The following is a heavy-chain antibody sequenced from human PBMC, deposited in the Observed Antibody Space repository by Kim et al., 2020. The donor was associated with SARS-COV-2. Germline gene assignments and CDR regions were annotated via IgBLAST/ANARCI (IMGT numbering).Heavy chain of an antibody. D-gene: IGHD2-21*02. CDR2: ISSSGSTI. Sequence: GGSLRLSCAASGFTFSSYEMNWVRQAPGKGLEWVSYISSSGSTIYYADSVKGRFTISRDNAKNSLYLQMNSLRAEDTAVYYCARERVTAILPFYYYYGMDVWGQGTTVTVSS. CDR3: ARERVTAILPFYYYYGMDV. V-gene: IGHV3-48*03. CDR1: GFTFSSYE. J-gene: IGHJ6*02.